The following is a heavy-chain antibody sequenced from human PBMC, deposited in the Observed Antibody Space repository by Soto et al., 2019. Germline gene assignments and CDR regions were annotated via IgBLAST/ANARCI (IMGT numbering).Heavy chain of an antibody. CDR3: ARIGGLSGWPFDY. J-gene: IGHJ4*02. V-gene: IGHV2-70*11. Sequence: SGPTLVNPTQTLTLACSFSGFSLSTRGLAVSWIRQPPGKALEWLARIDGDDDKYYSTSLKTRLTISKDTSKNQVILRMTNVNPVDTDTYYCARIGGLSGWPFDYWGQ. CDR1: GFSLSTRGLA. CDR2: IDGDDDK. D-gene: IGHD6-19*01.